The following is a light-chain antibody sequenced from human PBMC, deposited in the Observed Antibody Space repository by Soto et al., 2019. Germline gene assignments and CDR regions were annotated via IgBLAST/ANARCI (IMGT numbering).Light chain of an antibody. CDR2: GAS. V-gene: IGKV3-20*01. Sequence: EIMMTQSPATLSVSPGERATLSCRASQSVKSSLAWYQQKPGQAPRLLIYGASTRATGIPARFSGSGSGTDFTLTISRLEPEDFAVYYCQQYGSSPTTFGQGTKVDIK. CDR3: QQYGSSPTT. CDR1: QSVKSS. J-gene: IGKJ1*01.